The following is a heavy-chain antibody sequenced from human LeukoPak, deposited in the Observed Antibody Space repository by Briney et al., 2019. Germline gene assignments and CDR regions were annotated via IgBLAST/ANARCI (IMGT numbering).Heavy chain of an antibody. CDR3: ARDFIVVVPAATDDAFDI. Sequence: ASVKVSCKASGYTFTNYGISWVRQAPGQGLEWMGWISAYNGNTNYAQKLQGRVTMTTDTSTSTAYMELRSLRSDDTAVYYCARDFIVVVPAATDDAFDIWGQGTMVTVSS. V-gene: IGHV1-18*01. D-gene: IGHD2-2*01. CDR2: ISAYNGNT. CDR1: GYTFTNYG. J-gene: IGHJ3*02.